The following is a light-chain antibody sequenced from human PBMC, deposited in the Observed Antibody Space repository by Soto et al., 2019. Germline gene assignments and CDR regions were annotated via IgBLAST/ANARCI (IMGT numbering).Light chain of an antibody. J-gene: IGKJ2*01. CDR1: QTIGKW. V-gene: IGKV1-12*01. CDR3: QQVNSFPYT. Sequence: DIQMTQSPSSVSASVGDRVTISCRASQTIGKWLAWYQQKPGKAPKLVIYVASNLQNGVPSRFSGSGSETYFTLTITSLQPEDFATYYCQQVNSFPYTFGQGTKLEIK. CDR2: VAS.